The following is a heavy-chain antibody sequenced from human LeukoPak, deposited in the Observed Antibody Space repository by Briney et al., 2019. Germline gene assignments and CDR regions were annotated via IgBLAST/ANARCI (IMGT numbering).Heavy chain of an antibody. Sequence: GGSLRLSCAASGFTFSSYAMHWVRQAPGKGLEWVSAISGSGGSTYYADSVKGRFTISRDNSKNTLYLQMNSLRAEDTAVYYCAKGRDSSGWYGILGDIDYWGQGTLVTVSS. D-gene: IGHD6-19*01. CDR1: GFTFSSYA. V-gene: IGHV3-23*01. CDR3: AKGRDSSGWYGILGDIDY. J-gene: IGHJ4*02. CDR2: ISGSGGST.